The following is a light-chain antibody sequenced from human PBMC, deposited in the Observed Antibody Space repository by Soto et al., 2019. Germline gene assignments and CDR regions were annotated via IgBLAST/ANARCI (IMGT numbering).Light chain of an antibody. CDR1: SSDVGGYNY. CDR2: DVS. J-gene: IGLJ2*01. V-gene: IGLV2-14*01. CDR3: SSYTSSSTHVV. Sequence: QSVLTQPASVSGSPGQSITISCTGTSSDVGGYNYVSWYQQHPGQAPKLMIYDVSNRPSGVSNRFSGSKSGNTASLTISGLQAEDETDYYCSSYTSSSTHVVFGGWTKLTVL.